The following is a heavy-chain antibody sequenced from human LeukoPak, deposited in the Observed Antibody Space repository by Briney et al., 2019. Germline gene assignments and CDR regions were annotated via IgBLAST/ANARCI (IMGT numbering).Heavy chain of an antibody. J-gene: IGHJ4*02. CDR2: ISAYNGNT. CDR1: GYTFTNYG. CDR3: ARVGAYCTSTSCLDY. D-gene: IGHD2-2*01. Sequence: ASVKVSCKASGYTFTNYGISWVRQAPGQGLEWMGWISAYNGNTNYAQKLQGRVTMTTDTSTSTTYMELRSLTSDDAAVYYCARVGAYCTSTSCLDYWGQGTLVTVSS. V-gene: IGHV1-18*01.